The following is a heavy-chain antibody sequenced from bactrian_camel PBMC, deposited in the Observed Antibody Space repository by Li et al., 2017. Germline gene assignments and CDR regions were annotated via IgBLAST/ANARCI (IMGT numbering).Heavy chain of an antibody. CDR2: ISSGGGNT. Sequence: VQLVESGGGLVQPGGSLRLSCVTSGFKFSVTDMSWVRQAPGKGLEWVSAISSGGGNTYYADSVKGRFTISQDNAENALYLQMNSLKVEDTAVYYCAADGWVERDGRCDSLSQGTQVTVS. V-gene: IGHV3S40*01. D-gene: IGHD3*01. CDR3: AADGWVERDGRCDS. J-gene: IGHJ4*01. CDR1: GFKFSVTD.